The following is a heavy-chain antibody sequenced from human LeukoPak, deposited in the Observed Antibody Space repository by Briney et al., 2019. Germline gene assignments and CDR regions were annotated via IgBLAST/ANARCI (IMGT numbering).Heavy chain of an antibody. CDR1: GYTFTGYY. Sequence: ASVKVSCKASGYTFTGYYMHWVRQAPGQGLEWMGWINPNSGGTNYAQKFQGRVTMTRDTSISTAYMELSRLRSDDTAVYYRAGVLTGVGRFYYYMDVWGKGTTVTVSS. CDR2: INPNSGGT. D-gene: IGHD4/OR15-4a*01. CDR3: AGVLTGVGRFYYYMDV. J-gene: IGHJ6*03. V-gene: IGHV1-2*02.